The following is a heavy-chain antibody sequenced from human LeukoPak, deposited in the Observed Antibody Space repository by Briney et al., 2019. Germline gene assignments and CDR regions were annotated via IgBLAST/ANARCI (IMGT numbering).Heavy chain of an antibody. CDR1: GGTFSSYA. CDR3: ARGAYSQTSRYYYYMDV. V-gene: IGHV1-69*05. J-gene: IGHJ6*03. D-gene: IGHD5-18*01. Sequence: GSSVKVSCKASGGTFSSYAISWVRQAPGQGLEWMGGIIPIFGTANYAQKFQGRVTITTDESTSTAYMELSSLRSEDTAVYYCARGAYSQTSRYYYYMDVWGKGTTVTVSS. CDR2: IIPIFGTA.